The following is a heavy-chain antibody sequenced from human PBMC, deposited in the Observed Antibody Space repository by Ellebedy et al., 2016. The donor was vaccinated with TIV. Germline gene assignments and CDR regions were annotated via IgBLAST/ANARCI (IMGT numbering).Heavy chain of an antibody. J-gene: IGHJ4*02. Sequence: GESLKISCAASGFTFSSYAVHWVRQAPGKGLEWVAVISYDGSNKYYADSVKGRFTISRDNSKNTLYLQMNSLRAEDTAVYYCAREELGYCSGGSCYPLTNPPDYWGQGTLVTVSS. CDR3: AREELGYCSGGSCYPLTNPPDY. V-gene: IGHV3-30-3*01. D-gene: IGHD2-15*01. CDR2: ISYDGSNK. CDR1: GFTFSSYA.